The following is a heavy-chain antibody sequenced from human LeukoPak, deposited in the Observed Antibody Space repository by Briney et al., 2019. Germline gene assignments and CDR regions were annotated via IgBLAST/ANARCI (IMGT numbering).Heavy chain of an antibody. J-gene: IGHJ4*02. V-gene: IGHV4-59*01. Sequence: SETLSLTCTVSGGSISSYYWSWIRQPPGKGLEWIGYIYYSGSTNYNPSLESRVTISVDTSKNQFSLKLSSVTAADTAVYYCARDRAVTFDYWGQGTLVTVSS. CDR3: ARDRAVTFDY. CDR1: GGSISSYY. D-gene: IGHD4-17*01. CDR2: IYYSGST.